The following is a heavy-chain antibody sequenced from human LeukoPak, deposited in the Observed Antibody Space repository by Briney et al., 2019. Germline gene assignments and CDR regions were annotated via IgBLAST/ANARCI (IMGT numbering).Heavy chain of an antibody. D-gene: IGHD2-21*01. CDR1: GFTSSRYA. Sequence: GGSLRLSCAASGFTSSRYAMSWVRQAPGKGLEWVSAIRGSGGSTYYADSLKGRFTISRDNSKNTLYLQMNSLRAEDTAVYYCAKDVVVIAPRAFDIWGQGTMVTVSS. J-gene: IGHJ3*02. CDR2: IRGSGGST. CDR3: AKDVVVIAPRAFDI. V-gene: IGHV3-23*01.